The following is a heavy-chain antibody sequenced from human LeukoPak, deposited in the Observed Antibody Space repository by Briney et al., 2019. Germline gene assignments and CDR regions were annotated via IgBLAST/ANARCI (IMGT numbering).Heavy chain of an antibody. D-gene: IGHD4-17*01. V-gene: IGHV3-30*18. CDR3: AKDDYDLTSPFDY. Sequence: PGGSLRLSCAASGFTFSSYGTHWVRQAPGKGLEWVAVISYDGSNKYYADSVKGRFTISRDNSKNTLYLQMNSLRAEDTAVYYCAKDDYDLTSPFDYWGQGTLVTVSS. CDR2: ISYDGSNK. J-gene: IGHJ4*02. CDR1: GFTFSSYG.